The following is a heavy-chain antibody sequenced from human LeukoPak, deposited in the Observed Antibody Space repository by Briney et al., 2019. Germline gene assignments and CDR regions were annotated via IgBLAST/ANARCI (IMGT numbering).Heavy chain of an antibody. CDR2: IRYDGSNK. CDR3: ARDPVVRGPITPGWFDP. Sequence: GGSLRLSCAASGFTFSSYGMHWVRQAPGKGLEWVAFIRYDGSNKYYADSVKGRFTISRDNSKNTLYLQMNSLRAEDTAVYYCARDPVVRGPITPGWFDPWGQGTLVTVSS. CDR1: GFTFSSYG. D-gene: IGHD3-10*01. J-gene: IGHJ5*02. V-gene: IGHV3-30*02.